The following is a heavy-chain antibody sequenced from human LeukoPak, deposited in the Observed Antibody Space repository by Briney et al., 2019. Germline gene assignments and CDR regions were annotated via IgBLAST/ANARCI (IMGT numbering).Heavy chain of an antibody. Sequence: SGTLSLTCTVSGGSLNGYYWGWIRQPPGKGLECIGYIHSSEGTAHNASLKSRLTISLDTSKNQFSLTLSSVTAADTAVYYCARHVYGEGMVVWGKGTTVTVSS. CDR2: IHSSEGT. CDR1: GGSLNGYY. V-gene: IGHV4-59*08. CDR3: ARHVYGEGMVV. J-gene: IGHJ6*04. D-gene: IGHD4-17*01.